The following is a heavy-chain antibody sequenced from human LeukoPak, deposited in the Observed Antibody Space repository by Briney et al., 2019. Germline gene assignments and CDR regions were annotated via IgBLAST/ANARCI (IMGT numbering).Heavy chain of an antibody. V-gene: IGHV3-72*01. CDR1: GFTFSDHY. D-gene: IGHD1-26*01. CDR3: TRGLSLSGIYFGMDV. J-gene: IGHJ6*02. Sequence: GGSLRLSCAASGFTFSDHYMDWVRQAPGKGLEWVGRSRDKPSSYTTEYAASVKCRFTISRDDSKNSVHLQMNSLKSEDTAVYFCTRGLSLSGIYFGMDVWGQGATVTVSS. CDR2: SRDKPSSYTT.